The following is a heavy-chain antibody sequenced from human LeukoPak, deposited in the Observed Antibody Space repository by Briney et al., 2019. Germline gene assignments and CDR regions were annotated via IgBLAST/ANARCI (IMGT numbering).Heavy chain of an antibody. CDR1: GFTFSTYA. V-gene: IGHV3-23*01. J-gene: IGHJ3*02. Sequence: PGGSLRLSCAASGFTFSTYAMTWVRQAPGKGLEWVSAISGSGGSTYYADSVKGRFTISRDNSKNTLYLQMNSLRAEDTAVYYCAKDRGAYSSSSVGAFDIWGQGTMVTVSS. D-gene: IGHD6-6*01. CDR3: AKDRGAYSSSSVGAFDI. CDR2: ISGSGGST.